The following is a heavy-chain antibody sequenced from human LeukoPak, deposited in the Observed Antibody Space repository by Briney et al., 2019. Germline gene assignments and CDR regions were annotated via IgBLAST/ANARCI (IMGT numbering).Heavy chain of an antibody. J-gene: IGHJ4*02. D-gene: IGHD6-19*01. Sequence: PSETLSLTRTVSGGSISSGSYYWTWIRQPGRKGLEWIGHLYTSGTTDYNPSLQSRVTISADTSKHQFSLRLTSVTAADTAVYYCARAGGSVGWYGTIDSWGQGTLVTVSS. V-gene: IGHV4-61*09. CDR3: ARAGGSVGWYGTIDS. CDR2: LYTSGTT. CDR1: GGSISSGSYY.